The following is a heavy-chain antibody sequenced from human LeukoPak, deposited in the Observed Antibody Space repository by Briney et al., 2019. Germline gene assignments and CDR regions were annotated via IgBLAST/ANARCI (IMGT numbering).Heavy chain of an antibody. V-gene: IGHV4-31*03. CDR1: GGSISSGGYY. D-gene: IGHD6-6*01. CDR2: IYYSGST. J-gene: IGHJ3*02. CDR3: ARNRRPRHAFDI. Sequence: PSETLSLTCTVSGGSISSGGYYWSWIRQHPGKGLEWIGYIYYSGSTYYNPSLKSRVTISVDTSKNQFSLKLSSVTAADTAVYYCARNRRPRHAFDIWGQGTMVTVSS.